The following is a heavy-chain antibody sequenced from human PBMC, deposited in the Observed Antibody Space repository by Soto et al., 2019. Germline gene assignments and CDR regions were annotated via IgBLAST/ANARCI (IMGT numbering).Heavy chain of an antibody. CDR1: GGTFSSYA. CDR3: ARHLGGNHYYYVMDV. V-gene: IGHV1-69*13. J-gene: IGHJ6*02. CDR2: IIPIFGTA. D-gene: IGHD3-16*01. Sequence: SVKVSCKASGGTFSSYAISWVRQAPGQGLEWMGGIIPIFGTADYAQKFQGRVTITADDFTSTAYMELSSLRSEDTAVYYCARHLGGNHYYYVMDVWGQGTTVTVSS.